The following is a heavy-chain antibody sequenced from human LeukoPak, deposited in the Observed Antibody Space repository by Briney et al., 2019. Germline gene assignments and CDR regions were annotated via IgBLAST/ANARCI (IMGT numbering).Heavy chain of an antibody. D-gene: IGHD6-19*01. Sequence: SETLSLTCTVSGGSISSYYWSWIRQPPGKGLEWIGYIYYSGSTNYNPSLKSRVSISVDTSKNQFSLKLSSVTAADTAVYYCAREMGNGGWTSYNWFDPWGQGTLVTVSS. CDR1: GGSISSYY. CDR2: IYYSGST. V-gene: IGHV4-59*01. J-gene: IGHJ5*02. CDR3: AREMGNGGWTSYNWFDP.